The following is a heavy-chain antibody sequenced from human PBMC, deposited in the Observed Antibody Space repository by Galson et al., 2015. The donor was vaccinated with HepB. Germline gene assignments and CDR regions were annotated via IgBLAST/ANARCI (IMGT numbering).Heavy chain of an antibody. Sequence: SVKVSCKASGGTLSSYAISWVRQAPGQGLEWMGGIIPIFGTAVYAQKFQGRVTITADESTSTAFMELSSLRSEDTAVYYCATFADSGWYSDYWGQGTLVTVSS. CDR2: IIPIFGTA. CDR1: GGTLSSYA. V-gene: IGHV1-69*13. CDR3: ATFADSGWYSDY. D-gene: IGHD6-19*01. J-gene: IGHJ4*02.